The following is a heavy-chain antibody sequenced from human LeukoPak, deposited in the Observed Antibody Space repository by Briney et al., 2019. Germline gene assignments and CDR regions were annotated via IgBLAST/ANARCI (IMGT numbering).Heavy chain of an antibody. V-gene: IGHV3-23*01. CDR2: ISGSGGST. J-gene: IGHJ4*02. D-gene: IGHD1-7*01. CDR1: GFTLSSYA. CDR3: AKAPAITGTTAY. Sequence: GGSLRLSCAASGFTLSSYAMSWVRQAPGKGLEWVSAISGSGGSTYYADSVKGRFTISRDNSKNTLYLQMNSLRAEDTAVYYCAKAPAITGTTAYWGQGTLVTVSS.